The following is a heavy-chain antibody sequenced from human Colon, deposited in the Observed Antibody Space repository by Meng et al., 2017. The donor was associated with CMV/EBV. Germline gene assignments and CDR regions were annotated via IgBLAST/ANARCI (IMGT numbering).Heavy chain of an antibody. CDR2: IKEDGSEK. J-gene: IGHJ3*02. CDR1: GFTISSYA. CDR3: ARDPFIKAFDI. Sequence: GESLKISCAASGFTISSYAMHWLRQAPGRGLELVAHIKEDGSEKYFVGSVKGRFTISRDNAKNSLYLQMNSLRAEDTAVYYCARDPFIKAFDIWGQGTMVTVSS. V-gene: IGHV3-7*01.